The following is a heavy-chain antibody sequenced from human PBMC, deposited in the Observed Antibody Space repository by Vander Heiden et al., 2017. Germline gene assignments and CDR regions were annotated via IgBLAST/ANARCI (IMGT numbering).Heavy chain of an antibody. CDR2: ATQSDDDR. Sequence: APGKGLEWVAAATQSDDDRSYVDSVKGRFTVARDISKNTVYLEMNSLRADDTAMYYCATLGVRADRPGDHWGQGILVTVSS. V-gene: IGHV3-23*01. D-gene: IGHD6-6*01. J-gene: IGHJ4*02. CDR3: ATLGVRADRPGDH.